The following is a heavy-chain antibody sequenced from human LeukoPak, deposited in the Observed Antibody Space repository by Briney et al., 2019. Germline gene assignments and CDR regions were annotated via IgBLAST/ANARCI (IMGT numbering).Heavy chain of an antibody. CDR3: AKTSYDSSGNYYFDY. Sequence: GGSLRLSCAASGFTFSSYAMSWVRQAPGKGLEWVSAISGSGGSTYYADSVKGRFTISRDNSKNTLYLQMNSLRAEDTAVYYCAKTSYDSSGNYYFDYWGQGTLVTVSS. J-gene: IGHJ4*02. CDR1: GFTFSSYA. V-gene: IGHV3-23*01. CDR2: ISGSGGST. D-gene: IGHD3-22*01.